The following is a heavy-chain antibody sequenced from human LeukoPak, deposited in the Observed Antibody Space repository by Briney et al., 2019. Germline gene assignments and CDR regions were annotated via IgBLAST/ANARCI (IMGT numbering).Heavy chain of an antibody. V-gene: IGHV1-69*13. CDR3: ARSSRGHFHYYYYGMDV. D-gene: IGHD6-25*01. J-gene: IGHJ6*02. CDR2: IIPIFGTA. CDR1: GGTFSSYA. Sequence: SVNVSCKASGGTFSSYAISWVRQAPGQGLEWMGGIIPIFGTANYAQKFQGRVTITADESTSTAYMELSSLRSEDTAVYYCARSSRGHFHYYYYGMDVWGQGTTVTVSS.